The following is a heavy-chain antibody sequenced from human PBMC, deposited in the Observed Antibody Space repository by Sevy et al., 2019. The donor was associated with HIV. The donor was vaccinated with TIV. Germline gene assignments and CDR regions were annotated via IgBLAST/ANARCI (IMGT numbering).Heavy chain of an antibody. V-gene: IGHV1-24*01. Sequence: ASVKVSCKVSGYTLTELSMHWVRQAPGKGLEWMGGFDPEDGETIYAQKFQGRVTMTEDTSTDTAYMELSSLRSEDTAVYYCATSSSSLVGHYYYYGMDVWGQGTTVTVSS. CDR1: GYTLTELS. CDR3: ATSSSSLVGHYYYYGMDV. D-gene: IGHD6-6*01. CDR2: FDPEDGET. J-gene: IGHJ6*02.